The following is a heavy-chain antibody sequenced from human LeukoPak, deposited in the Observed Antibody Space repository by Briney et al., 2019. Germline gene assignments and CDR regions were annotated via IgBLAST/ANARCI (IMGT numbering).Heavy chain of an antibody. CDR3: ARDQYRYCGVDCGYDY. V-gene: IGHV1-3*01. CDR2: INAGNGNT. CDR1: GYTFTSYA. D-gene: IGHD2-21*02. Sequence: ASVKVSCKASGYTFTSYAMHWVRQAPGQRLEWMGWINAGNGNTKYSQKFQGRVTITRDTSASTAYMELSSLRSEDTAVYYCARDQYRYCGVDCGYDYWGQEPWSPSPQ. J-gene: IGHJ4*01.